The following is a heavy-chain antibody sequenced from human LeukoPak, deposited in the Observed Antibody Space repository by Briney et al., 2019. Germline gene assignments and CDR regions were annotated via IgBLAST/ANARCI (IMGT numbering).Heavy chain of an antibody. CDR3: ARGRIQLWYPWYFDY. CDR2: INHSGST. D-gene: IGHD5-18*01. J-gene: IGHJ4*02. CDR1: GGSFSGYY. Sequence: SETLSLTCAVYGGSFSGYYWSWIRQPPGKGLEWIGEINHSGSTNYNPSLKSRVTISVDTSKNQFSLKLSSVTAGDTAVYYCARGRIQLWYPWYFDYWGQGTLVTVSS. V-gene: IGHV4-34*01.